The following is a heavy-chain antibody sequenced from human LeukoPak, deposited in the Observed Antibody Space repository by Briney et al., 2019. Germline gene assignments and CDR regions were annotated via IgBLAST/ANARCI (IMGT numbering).Heavy chain of an antibody. D-gene: IGHD3-3*01. Sequence: ASVKVSCKASGYTFTSYDINWVRQAPGQGLEWMGWINPNSGGTNYAQKFQGRVTMTRDTSISTAYMELSRLRSDDTAVYYCARGYDFWSGYPTAADYYYGMDVWGQGTTVTVSS. CDR1: GYTFTSYD. V-gene: IGHV1-2*02. CDR2: INPNSGGT. CDR3: ARGYDFWSGYPTAADYYYGMDV. J-gene: IGHJ6*02.